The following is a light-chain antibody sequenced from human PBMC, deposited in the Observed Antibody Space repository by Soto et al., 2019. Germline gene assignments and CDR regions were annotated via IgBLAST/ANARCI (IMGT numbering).Light chain of an antibody. CDR2: AES. V-gene: IGKV1-9*01. J-gene: IGKJ4*01. CDR1: QGIAGS. Sequence: DIQLTQSPSFLSASVGDRVTITCRASQGIAGSLDWYQQKPGKPPKLLIYAESTLQSGVPSRFSGSGSGTRGTLTISSLQPEDFATYYCQQVKSYPRTFGGGTRVEIK. CDR3: QQVKSYPRT.